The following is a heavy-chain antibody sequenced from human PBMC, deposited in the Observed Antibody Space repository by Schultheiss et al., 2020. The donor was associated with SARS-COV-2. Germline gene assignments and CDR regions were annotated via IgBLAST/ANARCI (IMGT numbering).Heavy chain of an antibody. CDR3: ARHVAVAGGDY. J-gene: IGHJ4*02. D-gene: IGHD6-19*01. CDR1: GFTFSSYG. Sequence: GGSLRLSCAASGFTFSSYGMHWVRQAPGKGLEWVSSISSSSSYIYYADSVKGRFTISRDNAKNSLYLQMNSLRAEDTAVYYCARHVAVAGGDYWGQGTLVTVSS. V-gene: IGHV3-21*01. CDR2: ISSSSSYI.